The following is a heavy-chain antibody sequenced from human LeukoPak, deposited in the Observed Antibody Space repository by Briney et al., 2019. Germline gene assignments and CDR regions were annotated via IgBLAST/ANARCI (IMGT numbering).Heavy chain of an antibody. V-gene: IGHV3-30-3*01. CDR3: ARGVPAAISNWYFDL. CDR1: GFTFSSYA. J-gene: IGHJ2*01. Sequence: GRSLRLSCAASGFTFSSYAMHWVRQAPGKGLEWVAVISYDGYNKYYADSVKGRFTISRDNSKNTLYLQINSLRAEDTAVYYCARGVPAAISNWYFDLWGRGTLVTVSS. CDR2: ISYDGYNK. D-gene: IGHD2-2*01.